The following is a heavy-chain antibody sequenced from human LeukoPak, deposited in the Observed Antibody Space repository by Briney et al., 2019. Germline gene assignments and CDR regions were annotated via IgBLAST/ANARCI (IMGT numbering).Heavy chain of an antibody. J-gene: IGHJ4*02. V-gene: IGHV3-53*05. CDR1: GFSVGNNY. CDR3: TDAVAG. Sequence: GGSLRLSCAASGFSVGNNYVTWVRQPPGKGLEWVSVIYTDGSTYYADSVKGRFIVSRDSSKNTLYLQMNSLRAEDTAVYYCTDAVAGWGQGTLVTVSS. CDR2: IYTDGST. D-gene: IGHD4-23*01.